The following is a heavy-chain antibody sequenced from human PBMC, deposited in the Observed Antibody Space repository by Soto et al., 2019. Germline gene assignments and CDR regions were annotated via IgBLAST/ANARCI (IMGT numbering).Heavy chain of an antibody. CDR2: IYYSGST. V-gene: IGHV4-31*03. D-gene: IGHD3-10*01. J-gene: IGHJ2*01. CDR3: ARGGGNKLPLYWYFDL. CDR1: GGSISSGGYY. Sequence: QVQLQESGPGLVKPSQTLSLTCTVSGGSISSGGYYWSWIRQHPGKGLEWIGYIYYSGSTYYNPSLKSRVTISVDTSKNQFSLKLSSVTAADTAVYYCARGGGNKLPLYWYFDLWGRGTLVTVSS.